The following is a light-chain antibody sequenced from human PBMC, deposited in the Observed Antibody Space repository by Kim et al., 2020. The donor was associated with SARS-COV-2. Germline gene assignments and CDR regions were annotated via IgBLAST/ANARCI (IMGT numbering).Light chain of an antibody. CDR1: QSIGNR. CDR3: QQYNDYFRT. V-gene: IGKV1-5*03. CDR2: KAS. Sequence: AAVGDRVTITCRASQSIGNRLAWYQQKPGKAPKVLIYKASSLESGVPSRFSGSGSGTEFTLTISSLQPDDLATYHCQQYNDYFRTFGQGTKVDIK. J-gene: IGKJ1*01.